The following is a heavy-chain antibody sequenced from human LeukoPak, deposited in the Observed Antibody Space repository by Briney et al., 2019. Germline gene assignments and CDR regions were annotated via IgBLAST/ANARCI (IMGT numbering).Heavy chain of an antibody. CDR1: GGSISSSSYY. CDR2: IYTSGRT. D-gene: IGHD3-22*01. J-gene: IGHJ3*02. Sequence: SETLSLTCTVPGGSISSSSYYWTWIRQPAGKGLEWIGRIYTSGRTNYNPSLKSRVTVSLDTSKNQFSLKLTSVTAADTAVYYCARARDYYYDSSGYQGALDIWGQGTMVTVSS. CDR3: ARARDYYYDSSGYQGALDI. V-gene: IGHV4-61*02.